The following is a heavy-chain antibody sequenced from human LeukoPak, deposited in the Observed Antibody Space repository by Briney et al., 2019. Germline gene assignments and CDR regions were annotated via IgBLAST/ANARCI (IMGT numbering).Heavy chain of an antibody. CDR3: ARAGRGYNYGFVPSELDYYYYYMDV. CDR1: GGFTSRYN. D-gene: IGHD5-18*01. CDR2: YPYSANT. V-gene: IGHV4-59*01. J-gene: IGHJ6*03. Sequence: SETLSLTCSFCGGFTSRYNWSWIQLPPGKGQEWIGNYPYSANTNYNPSLQSRVTISVDTSNNHFSLKLSSVTAADTAVYYCARAGRGYNYGFVPSELDYYYYYMDVWGKGTTVTVSS.